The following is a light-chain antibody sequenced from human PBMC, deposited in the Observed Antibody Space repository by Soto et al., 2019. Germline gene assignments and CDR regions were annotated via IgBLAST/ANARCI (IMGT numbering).Light chain of an antibody. Sequence: DIQMTQSPSSLSASVGDRVTITCQASQDIRHYLNWYQQRPGKAPKLLIYDASNMETGVPSRFSGGGSGTDFTFTITSLQPEDFATYYCQQYDNLPFTFGPGTKVDI. V-gene: IGKV1-33*01. CDR1: QDIRHY. CDR2: DAS. CDR3: QQYDNLPFT. J-gene: IGKJ3*01.